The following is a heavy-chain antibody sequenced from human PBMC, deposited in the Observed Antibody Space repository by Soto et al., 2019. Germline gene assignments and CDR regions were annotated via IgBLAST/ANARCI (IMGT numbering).Heavy chain of an antibody. CDR2: IIPIFGTA. D-gene: IGHD3-3*01. CDR1: GGTFSSYA. V-gene: IGHV1-69*01. CDR3: ARGDIKEYYDLFDP. Sequence: QVQLVQSGAEVKKPGSSVKVSCKASGGTFSSYAISWVRQAPGQGLEWMGGIIPIFGTANYAQKFQGRVTMTADESTSTAYMELSSLRSEDTAVYYCARGDIKEYYDLFDPWGQGTLVTVSS. J-gene: IGHJ5*02.